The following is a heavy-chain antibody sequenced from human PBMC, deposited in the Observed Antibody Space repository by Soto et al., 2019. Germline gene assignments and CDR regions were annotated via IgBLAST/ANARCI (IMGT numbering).Heavy chain of an antibody. V-gene: IGHV4-4*07. Sequence: SETLSLTCTVSGDSTNSFYWTWIRQPAGKRLEWIGRIHSSGTTKYNPSLKSRVTMSVDTSKNQFSLKLTSVTAADTAVYYCARDRIIGTSYSDYWGQGILVTVSS. CDR1: GDSTNSFY. D-gene: IGHD1-7*01. J-gene: IGHJ4*02. CDR2: IHSSGTT. CDR3: ARDRIIGTSYSDY.